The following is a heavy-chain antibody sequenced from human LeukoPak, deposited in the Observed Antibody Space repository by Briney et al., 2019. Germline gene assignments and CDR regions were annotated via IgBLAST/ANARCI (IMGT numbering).Heavy chain of an antibody. CDR3: ARVNVGSYFDF. CDR1: GYTFTSYG. J-gene: IGHJ4*02. CDR2: SSAYNGNT. Sequence: ASVKVSCKASGYTFTSYGISWVRQAPRQGLERIGWSSAYNGNTNYAQKLQGRVTMTTDTTTSTAYVELRSLRADDAAEYYWARVNVGSYFDFWGQGTLVTVSS. V-gene: IGHV1-18*01. D-gene: IGHD1-26*01.